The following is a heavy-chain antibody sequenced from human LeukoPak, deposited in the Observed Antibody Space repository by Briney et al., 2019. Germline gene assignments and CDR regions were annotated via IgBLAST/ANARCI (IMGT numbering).Heavy chain of an antibody. J-gene: IGHJ4*02. D-gene: IGHD1-26*01. CDR1: GFTFSSYE. V-gene: IGHV3-48*03. Sequence: GGSLRLSCAASGFTFSSYEMNWVRQAPGKGLEWVSYISSSGSTIYYADSVKGRFTISRDNAKNSLYLQMNSLRAGDTAVYFCARGLVGAFDSWGQGTLVTVSS. CDR2: ISSSGSTI. CDR3: ARGLVGAFDS.